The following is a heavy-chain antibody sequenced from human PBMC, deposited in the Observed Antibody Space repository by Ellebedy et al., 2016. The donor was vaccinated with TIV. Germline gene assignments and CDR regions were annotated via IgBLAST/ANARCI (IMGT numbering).Heavy chain of an antibody. J-gene: IGHJ4*02. CDR2: IVAGYGDT. D-gene: IGHD6-13*01. CDR1: GFTFSSHS. V-gene: IGHV3-23*01. CDR3: ARADFGAAAGTGSRALDY. Sequence: GESLKISXAASGFTFSSHSMHWVRQAPGRGLEWVSTIVAGYGDTHYAESVKGRFTISRDNSKNTLYLQMDSLRAEDTAVYYCARADFGAAAGTGSRALDYWGQGTLVTVSS.